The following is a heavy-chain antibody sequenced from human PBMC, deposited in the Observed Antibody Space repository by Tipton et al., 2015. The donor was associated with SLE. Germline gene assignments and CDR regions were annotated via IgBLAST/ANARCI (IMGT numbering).Heavy chain of an antibody. Sequence: GSLRLSCAASGFSFSDYYMTWLRQAPGKGLELISYISGSGRAMYYADSVKGRFTISRDNAQNSLSVQMNSLRAEDTAVYYCARGARVLTKAYYYYYMEVWGKGTTVTVSS. D-gene: IGHD3-3*01. CDR3: ARGARVLTKAYYYYYMEV. CDR1: GFSFSDYY. J-gene: IGHJ6*03. CDR2: ISGSGRAM. V-gene: IGHV3-11*01.